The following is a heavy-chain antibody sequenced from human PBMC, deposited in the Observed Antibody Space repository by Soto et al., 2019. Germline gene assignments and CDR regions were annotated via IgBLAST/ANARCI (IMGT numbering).Heavy chain of an antibody. CDR1: GGSFSGYY. J-gene: IGHJ4*02. D-gene: IGHD6-13*01. Sequence: SETLSLTCAVYGGSFSGYYWSWIRQPPGKGLEWIGEINHSGSTNYNPSLKSRVTISVDTSKNQFSLKLSSVTAADTAVYYCARLPGRGSSYSRNDYWGQGTLVTVS. CDR3: ARLPGRGSSYSRNDY. V-gene: IGHV4-34*01. CDR2: INHSGST.